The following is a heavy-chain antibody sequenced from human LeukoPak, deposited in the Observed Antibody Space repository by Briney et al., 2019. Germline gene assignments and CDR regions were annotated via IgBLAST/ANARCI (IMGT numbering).Heavy chain of an antibody. CDR3: ARDRRLWGSTQIDI. J-gene: IGHJ3*02. Sequence: SQTLSLTCTVSGGSISSGSYYWSWIRQPAGKGLEWIGRIYTSGSTNYNPSLKSRVTISVDTSKNQFSLKLSSVTVADTAVYYCARDRRLWGSTQIDIWGQGTMVTVSS. CDR1: GGSISSGSYY. D-gene: IGHD3-16*01. CDR2: IYTSGST. V-gene: IGHV4-61*02.